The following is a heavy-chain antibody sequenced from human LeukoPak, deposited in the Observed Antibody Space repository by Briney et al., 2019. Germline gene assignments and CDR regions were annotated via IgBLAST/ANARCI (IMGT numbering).Heavy chain of an antibody. CDR3: ARVDAGNYYGHDF. V-gene: IGHV1-46*01. D-gene: IGHD1-26*01. CDR2: INPSGGST. J-gene: IGHJ4*02. CDR1: GYTFTSYY. Sequence: ASVKVSCKASGYTFTSYYMHWVRQAPGQGLEWMGIINPSGGSTSYAQKFQGRVTMTTDTSTSTAYMELRSLKSDDTAMYHCARVDAGNYYGHDFWGQGTLVTVTS.